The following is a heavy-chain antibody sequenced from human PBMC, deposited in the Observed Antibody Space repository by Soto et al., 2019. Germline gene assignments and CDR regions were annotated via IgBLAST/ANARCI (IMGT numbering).Heavy chain of an antibody. D-gene: IGHD5-12*01. CDR2: VYDNGDS. CDR1: GGSIDGYN. V-gene: IGHV4-59*08. Sequence: QVQLPESGPGLVKPSETLSLTCTVSGGSIDGYNCAWIRQTPGKALEWVGYVYDNGDSGYNPSLKRRVPLSMDTYKSQFSLQLRSVTAADTAVYYCLRQGIGRLHGLVDVWGRGTTVTVSS. J-gene: IGHJ6*01. CDR3: LRQGIGRLHGLVDV.